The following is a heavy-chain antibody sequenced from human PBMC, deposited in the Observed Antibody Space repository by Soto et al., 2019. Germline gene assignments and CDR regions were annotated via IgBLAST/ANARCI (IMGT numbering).Heavy chain of an antibody. CDR3: ATEHTPTVTIDAFDI. D-gene: IGHD4-4*01. CDR1: GYTFTSYY. J-gene: IGHJ3*02. Sequence: ASVKFSCKASGYTFTSYYMHWVRPAPGQGLDWMGILNPSGGSTSYAQKFQGRVTMTRDTSTSTVYMELSSLRSEDTAVYYCATEHTPTVTIDAFDIWGQGTMVNDSS. CDR2: LNPSGGST. V-gene: IGHV1-46*01.